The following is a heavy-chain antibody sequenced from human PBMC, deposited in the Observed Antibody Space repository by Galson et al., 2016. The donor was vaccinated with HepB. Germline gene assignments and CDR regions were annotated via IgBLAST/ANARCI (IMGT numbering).Heavy chain of an antibody. CDR1: GDTFSRFA. J-gene: IGHJ5*02. V-gene: IGHV1-69*13. D-gene: IGHD3-3*01. CDR3: ASGGSFGVANNYFDP. CDR2: IIPFFGTP. Sequence: SVKVSCKASGDTFSRFAISWVRQAPGQGLEWMGGIIPFFGTPNYAQRFQGRVTITADESTNTAYMELGSLRSEDTAVYYCASGGSFGVANNYFDPWGQGTLVTVSS.